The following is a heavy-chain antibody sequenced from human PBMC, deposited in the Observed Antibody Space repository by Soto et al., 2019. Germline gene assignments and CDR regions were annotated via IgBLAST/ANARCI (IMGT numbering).Heavy chain of an antibody. CDR3: TTGSVEGY. CDR1: GFTISGAW. Sequence: EVQLVESGGGLVKPGGSLRLSCAASGFTISGAWMNWVRQAPGKGLEWVGRIKTKAQGETTDYAAHVKGRFTISRDDSENTLSLQMSSLKIEDTAVYFCTTGSVEGYWGQGTLVTVSS. D-gene: IGHD1-26*01. V-gene: IGHV3-15*07. J-gene: IGHJ4*02. CDR2: IKTKAQGETT.